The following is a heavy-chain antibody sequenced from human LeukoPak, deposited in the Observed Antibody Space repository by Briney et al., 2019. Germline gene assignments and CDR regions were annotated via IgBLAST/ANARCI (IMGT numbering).Heavy chain of an antibody. V-gene: IGHV1-2*02. CDR3: ARGRRTDIVVVPAATYFQH. J-gene: IGHJ1*01. CDR1: GYTFTGYY. CDR2: INPNSGGT. D-gene: IGHD2-2*01. Sequence: ASVKVSCKASGYTFTGYYMRWVRQAPGQGLEWMGWINPNSGGTNYAQKFQGRVTMTRDTSISTAYMELSRLRSDDTAVYYCARGRRTDIVVVPAATYFQHWGQGTLVTVSS.